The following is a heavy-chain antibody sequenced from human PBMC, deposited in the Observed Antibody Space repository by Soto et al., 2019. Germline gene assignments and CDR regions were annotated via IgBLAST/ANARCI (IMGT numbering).Heavy chain of an antibody. J-gene: IGHJ4*02. CDR2: INSDSTTT. V-gene: IGHV3-48*02. CDR3: ARDLSH. CDR1: GFPFSTYA. Sequence: DVHLVESGGGLVQPGGSLRLSCAVSGFPFSTYAMHWVSQAPGKGLEWISYINSDSTTTFHADSVKGRFTVSRDNAKNSLYLQISALRHEDTDVYYCARDLSHWGQGTLVTVSS.